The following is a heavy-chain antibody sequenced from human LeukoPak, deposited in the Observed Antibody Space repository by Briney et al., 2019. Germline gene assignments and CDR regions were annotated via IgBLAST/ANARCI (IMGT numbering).Heavy chain of an antibody. CDR2: TYYRSKWYN. J-gene: IGHJ6*02. D-gene: IGHD6-13*01. CDR3: AREEGAAARLYYYYGMDV. Sequence: SQTLSLTCAISGDSASSNSAAWNWIRQSPSRGLEWLGRTYYRSKWYNDYAVSVKSRITINPDTSKNQFSLQLNSVTPEDTAVYYCAREEGAAARLYYYYGMDVWGQGTTVTVSS. CDR1: GDSASSNSAA. V-gene: IGHV6-1*01.